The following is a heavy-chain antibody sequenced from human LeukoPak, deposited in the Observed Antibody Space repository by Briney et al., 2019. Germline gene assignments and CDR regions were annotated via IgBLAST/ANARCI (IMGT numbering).Heavy chain of an antibody. Sequence: GGSLRLSCAASGFTFSTYAMSWVRQAPGKGPEWVSAISGSGISTSFADAVKGRFTISRDDSKNTLSLQMNSLRAEDTAVYYCANAGGDSRPHDYWGQGTLVTASS. J-gene: IGHJ4*02. V-gene: IGHV3-23*01. CDR2: ISGSGIST. CDR1: GFTFSTYA. D-gene: IGHD2-21*02. CDR3: ANAGGDSRPHDY.